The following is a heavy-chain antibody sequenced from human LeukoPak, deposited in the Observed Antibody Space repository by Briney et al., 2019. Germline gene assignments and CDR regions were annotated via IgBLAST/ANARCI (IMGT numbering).Heavy chain of an antibody. J-gene: IGHJ4*02. CDR1: GYTFTGYY. CDR3: ARVNRGYSGYEFSY. Sequence: GASVKVSCKASGYTFTGYYMHWVRQAPGQGLEWMGRVNPNSGGTNYAQKFQGRVTMTRDTSISTAYMELSRLRSDDTAVYYCARVNRGYSGYEFSYWGQGTLVTVSS. CDR2: VNPNSGGT. D-gene: IGHD5-12*01. V-gene: IGHV1-2*06.